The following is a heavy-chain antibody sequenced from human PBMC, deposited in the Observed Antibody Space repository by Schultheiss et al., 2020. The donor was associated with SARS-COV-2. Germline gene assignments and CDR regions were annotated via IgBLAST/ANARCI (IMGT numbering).Heavy chain of an antibody. J-gene: IGHJ6*02. V-gene: IGHV4-39*01. CDR3: ARLHYHYGMDV. CDR2: IHHSGST. Sequence: SETLSLTCTVSGGSISSSSYYWGWIRQPPGKGLEWIGEIHHSGSTNYNPSLKSRVTISVDTSKNQFSLKLSSVTAADTAVYYCARLHYHYGMDVWGQGTTVTVSS. CDR1: GGSISSSSYY.